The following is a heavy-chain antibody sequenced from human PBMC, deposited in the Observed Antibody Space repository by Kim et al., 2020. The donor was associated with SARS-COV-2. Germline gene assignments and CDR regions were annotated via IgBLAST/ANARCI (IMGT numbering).Heavy chain of an antibody. D-gene: IGHD3-10*01. CDR2: IYYSGST. J-gene: IGHJ4*01. Sequence: SETLSLTCTVSGGSISSYYWSWIRQPPGKGLEWIGYIYYSGSTNYNPSLKSRVTISVDTSKNQFSLKLSSVTAADTAVYYCARAELVWDYYGSGSQYYFDYWGQEPWSPSPQ. V-gene: IGHV4-59*08. CDR3: ARAELVWDYYGSGSQYYFDY. CDR1: GGSISSYY.